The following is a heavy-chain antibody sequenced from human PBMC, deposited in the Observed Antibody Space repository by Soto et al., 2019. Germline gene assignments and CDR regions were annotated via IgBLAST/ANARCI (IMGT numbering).Heavy chain of an antibody. CDR2: IIPTFGTP. D-gene: IGHD1-26*01. V-gene: IGHV1-69*06. CDR3: ASERSAQYFDF. J-gene: IGHJ4*02. CDR1: GGTFSSHG. Sequence: QVQLVQSGTVVQRRESSVKVSCQASGGTFSSHGMAWVRQAPGQGLEWMGGIIPTFGTPTYAPKFQGRVTITADKSTNTAYMELSSLRSEDTAVYYCASERSAQYFDFWGQGTLITVSS.